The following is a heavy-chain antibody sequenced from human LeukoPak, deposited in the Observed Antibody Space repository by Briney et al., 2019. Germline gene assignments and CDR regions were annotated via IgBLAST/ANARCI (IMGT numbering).Heavy chain of an antibody. CDR3: ATDDGTGWLRFET. D-gene: IGHD5-12*01. CDR2: IWYDGSLK. Sequence: GGSLRLSCAASGFNLKNYAVNWVRQAPGKGLEWVAVIWYDGSLKHYADSVKGRFNISRDNSENTVELQMNSLRADDTAVYYCATDDGTGWLRFETWGVGTPVTVSS. V-gene: IGHV3-33*01. CDR1: GFNLKNYA. J-gene: IGHJ5*02.